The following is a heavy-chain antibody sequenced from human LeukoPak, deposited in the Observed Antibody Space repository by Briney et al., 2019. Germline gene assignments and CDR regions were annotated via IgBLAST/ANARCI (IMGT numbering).Heavy chain of an antibody. V-gene: IGHV4-34*01. J-gene: IGHJ4*02. D-gene: IGHD4-11*01. CDR2: INHSGST. CDR3: ARRVGQTTTIDY. CDR1: GESFSGFY. Sequence: PSETMSLTCAVYGESFSGFYWSWVRQSPDKGLEWIGQINHSGSTNYNPSLKSRVTISVDTYKNQFSLKLTSVTAADTAVYYCARRVGQTTTIDYWGQGTLVTVSS.